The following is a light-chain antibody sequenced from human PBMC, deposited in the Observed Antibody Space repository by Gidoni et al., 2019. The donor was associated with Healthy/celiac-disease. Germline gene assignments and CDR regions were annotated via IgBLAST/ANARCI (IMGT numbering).Light chain of an antibody. V-gene: IGKV1-39*01. CDR2: AAS. J-gene: IGKJ1*01. Sequence: DIQMTQSPSSLSASVGDRVTITCRASQSISSYLNWYQQKPGKAPKLLIYAASSLQSGVPSRFSGSGSGTDFTLTISSLQPEDFATYYCQQSYGTPRTFXQXTKVEIK. CDR3: QQSYGTPRT. CDR1: QSISSY.